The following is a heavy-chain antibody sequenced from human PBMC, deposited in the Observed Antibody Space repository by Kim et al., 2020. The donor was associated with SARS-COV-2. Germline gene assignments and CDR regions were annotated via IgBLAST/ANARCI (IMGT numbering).Heavy chain of an antibody. CDR2: INHSGST. Sequence: SETLSLTCAVYGGSFSGYYWSWIRQPPGKGLEWIGEINHSGSTNYNPSLKSRVTISVDTSKNQFSLKLSSVTAADTAVYYCARVGRGRYSSSWYLLNWGQGTLVTVSS. CDR3: ARVGRGRYSSSWYLLN. CDR1: GGSFSGYY. V-gene: IGHV4-34*01. J-gene: IGHJ4*02. D-gene: IGHD6-13*01.